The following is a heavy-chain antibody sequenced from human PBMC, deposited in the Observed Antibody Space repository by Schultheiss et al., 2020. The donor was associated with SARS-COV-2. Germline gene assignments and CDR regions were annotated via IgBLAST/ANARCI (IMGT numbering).Heavy chain of an antibody. CDR1: GYTFTGYY. D-gene: IGHD3-3*02. CDR3: AAVLSSFDY. V-gene: IGHV1-69*13. J-gene: IGHJ4*02. Sequence: SVKVSCKASGYTFTGYYMHWVRQAPGQGLEWMGGIIPIFGTANYAQKFQGRVTITADESTSTAYMELSSLRSEDTAVYYCAAVLSSFDYWGQGTLVTVSS. CDR2: IIPIFGTA.